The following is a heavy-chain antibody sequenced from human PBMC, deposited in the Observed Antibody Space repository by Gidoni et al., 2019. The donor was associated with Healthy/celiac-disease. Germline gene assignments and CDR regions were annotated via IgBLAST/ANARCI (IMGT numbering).Heavy chain of an antibody. CDR2: IYHSGST. CDR1: GGPISSSNW. J-gene: IGHJ4*02. Sequence: VQLQESGPGLVKPSGPLSLTCAVSGGPISSSNWSSWGRQPPGKGLEWIGEIYHSGSTNYNPSLKSRVTISVDKSKNQFSLKLSSVTAADTAVYYCARVSYYDSSPQYYFDYWGQGTLVTVSS. D-gene: IGHD3-22*01. V-gene: IGHV4-4*02. CDR3: ARVSYYDSSPQYYFDY.